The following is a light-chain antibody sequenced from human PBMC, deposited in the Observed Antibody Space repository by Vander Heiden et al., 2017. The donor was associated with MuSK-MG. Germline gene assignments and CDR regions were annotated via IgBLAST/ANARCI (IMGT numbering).Light chain of an antibody. J-gene: IGKJ2*01. CDR1: QSVSSN. Sequence: EIVMTQSPATLSLSPGERATLSCRASQSVSSNLAWYQQKPGQAPRLLIYGASTRATGIPARFSGSGSGTEFTLTISSLQSEDFAVYYCQQYNNWPPAYTFGQGTKLEI. CDR3: QQYNNWPPAYT. V-gene: IGKV3-15*01. CDR2: GAS.